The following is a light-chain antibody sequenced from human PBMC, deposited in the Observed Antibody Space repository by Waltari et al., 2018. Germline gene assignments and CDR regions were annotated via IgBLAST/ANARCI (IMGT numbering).Light chain of an antibody. J-gene: IGLJ3*02. V-gene: IGLV2-14*01. Sequence: QSALTQPASVSGSLGQSITISCTGTSSDVGGYNLVSWYQQDPGKAPKLMIYEVSNRPSGVSNRFSGSKSGNTASLTISGLQAEDEADYYCSSHTTSSIWVFGGGTKVTVL. CDR3: SSHTTSSIWV. CDR2: EVS. CDR1: SSDVGGYNL.